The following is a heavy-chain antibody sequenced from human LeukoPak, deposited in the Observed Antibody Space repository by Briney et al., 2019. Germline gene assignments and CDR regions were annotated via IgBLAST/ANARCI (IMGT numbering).Heavy chain of an antibody. V-gene: IGHV3-48*01. CDR2: ISGSGTTI. CDR3: ARVGYSDFWSGYYWDY. J-gene: IGHJ4*02. Sequence: GGSLRLSCAASGFTFNRYSMNWVRQAPGKGLEWISYISGSGTTIYYADSVQGRFIISRDNARNSLYLQMNSLRAEDTAVYYCARVGYSDFWSGYYWDYWGQGTLATVSS. CDR1: GFTFNRYS. D-gene: IGHD3-3*01.